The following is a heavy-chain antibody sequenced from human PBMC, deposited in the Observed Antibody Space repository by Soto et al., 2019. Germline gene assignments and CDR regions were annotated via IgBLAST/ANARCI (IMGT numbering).Heavy chain of an antibody. J-gene: IGHJ6*02. CDR1: GGSISSGGYY. Sequence: NPSETLSLTCTVSGGSISSGGYYWSWIRQHPGKGLEWIGYIYYSGSTYYNPSLKSRVTISVDTSKNQFSLKLSSVTAADTAVYYCAREPRSYYYGSGSPVYYYYYYGMDVWGQGTTVTVSS. V-gene: IGHV4-30-4*08. CDR2: IYYSGST. D-gene: IGHD3-10*01. CDR3: AREPRSYYYGSGSPVYYYYYYGMDV.